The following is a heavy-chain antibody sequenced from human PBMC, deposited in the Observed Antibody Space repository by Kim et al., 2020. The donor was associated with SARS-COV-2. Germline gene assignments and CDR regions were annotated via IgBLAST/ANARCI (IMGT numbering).Heavy chain of an antibody. CDR1: GGSVSSGSYY. J-gene: IGHJ5*02. CDR2: IYYSGST. Sequence: SETLSLTCTVSGGSVSSGSYYWSWIRQPPGKGLEWIGYIYYSGSTNYNPSLKSRVTISVDTSKNQFSLKLSSVTAADTAVYYCASGWLVPYNWFDPWGQGTLVTVSS. CDR3: ASGWLVPYNWFDP. D-gene: IGHD6-19*01. V-gene: IGHV4-61*01.